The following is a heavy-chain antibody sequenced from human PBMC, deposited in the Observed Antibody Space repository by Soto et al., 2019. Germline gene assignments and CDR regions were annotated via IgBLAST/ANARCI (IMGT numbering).Heavy chain of an antibody. CDR2: ISAYNGNT. J-gene: IGHJ4*02. Sequence: GASVKVSGKASGYTFTSYGISWVRQAPGQGLEWMGWISAYNGNTNYAQKLQGRVTMTTDTSTSTAYMELRSLRSDDTAVYYCARDMTRTVVPYFDFWGQGTLVTVSS. V-gene: IGHV1-18*01. CDR3: ARDMTRTVVPYFDF. D-gene: IGHD1-7*01. CDR1: GYTFTSYG.